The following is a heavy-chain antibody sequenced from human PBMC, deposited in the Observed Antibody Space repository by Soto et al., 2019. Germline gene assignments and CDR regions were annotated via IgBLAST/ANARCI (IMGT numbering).Heavy chain of an antibody. CDR2: INHSGST. CDR1: GGSFSGYY. Sequence: QVQLQQWGAGLLKPSETLSLTCAVYGGSFSGYYWSWIRQPPGKGLEWIGEINHSGSTNYNPSLKRRVTISVDTSKNQFSLKLSSVTAADTAVYYCARGPRAAAGYYYMDVWGKGTTVTVSS. V-gene: IGHV4-34*01. D-gene: IGHD6-13*01. J-gene: IGHJ6*03. CDR3: ARGPRAAAGYYYMDV.